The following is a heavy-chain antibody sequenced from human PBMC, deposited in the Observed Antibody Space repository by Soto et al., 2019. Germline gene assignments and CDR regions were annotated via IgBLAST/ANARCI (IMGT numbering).Heavy chain of an antibody. CDR1: GFTFSTYG. J-gene: IGHJ6*02. CDR3: ERDFSISTGFVRPVGYYYYGMDV. Sequence: QVQLVESGGGVVQPGRSLRLSCAASGFTFSTYGMHWVRQAPGKGLEWVALIWYDGSNKYYADSVKGRFTISRDNCKNTLYLLMNRLRAEESAVYYCERDFSISTGFVRPVGYYYYGMDVWGQGTTVTVSS. V-gene: IGHV3-33*01. CDR2: IWYDGSNK. D-gene: IGHD2-2*01.